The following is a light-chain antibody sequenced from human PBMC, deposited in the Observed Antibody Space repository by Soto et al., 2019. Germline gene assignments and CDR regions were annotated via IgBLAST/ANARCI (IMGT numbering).Light chain of an antibody. V-gene: IGKV1-27*01. J-gene: IGKJ3*01. Sequence: DIQMTQSPSSLSASVGDRVTITCRASQGIGNYLAWYQRKAGKVPKLLIFSASTLHSGVPSRFSGSGSGTDFSLTISSLQPEDVATYYCQQSNSAPFTFGPGTKVDI. CDR3: QQSNSAPFT. CDR1: QGIGNY. CDR2: SAS.